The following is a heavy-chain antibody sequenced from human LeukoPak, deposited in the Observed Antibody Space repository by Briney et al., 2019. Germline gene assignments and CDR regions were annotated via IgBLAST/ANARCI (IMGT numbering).Heavy chain of an antibody. J-gene: IGHJ4*02. Sequence: GGSLRLSCAASGFTFSSYSMNWVRQAPGKGLEWVSSISSSGSYIYYADSVKGRFTISRDNAKNSRYLQMNSLRAEDTAVYYCARESAVAGELDYWGQGTLVTVSS. CDR3: ARESAVAGELDY. V-gene: IGHV3-21*01. CDR2: ISSSGSYI. CDR1: GFTFSSYS. D-gene: IGHD6-19*01.